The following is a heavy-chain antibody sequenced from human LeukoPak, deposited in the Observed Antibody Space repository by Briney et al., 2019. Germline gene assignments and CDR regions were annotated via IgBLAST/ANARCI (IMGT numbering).Heavy chain of an antibody. V-gene: IGHV3-74*01. CDR3: ARDSSYGYDY. CDR2: IKSDGTYT. J-gene: IGHJ4*02. D-gene: IGHD5-18*01. CDR1: GFTFSNYW. Sequence: AESLSLSCAASGFTFSNYWMHWVRQAPGKGLVWVSRIKSDGTYTTYADSMKGRFTMSRDTAKNPLYLQMNSLTAEDTAVYYCARDSSYGYDYWGQGTLVTVSS.